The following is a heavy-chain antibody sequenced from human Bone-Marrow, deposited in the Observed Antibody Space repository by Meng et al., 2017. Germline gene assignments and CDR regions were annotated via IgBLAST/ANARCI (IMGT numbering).Heavy chain of an antibody. D-gene: IGHD2-15*01. CDR1: GGSFITTNW. Sequence: QVQLQESGPGLVKPSGTPPLTCAVSGGSFITTNWWTWVRQPPGKGLEWIGKIYHSGSTDYNPSLKSRVTISVDKSKNQFSLKLSSVTAADTAVYYCARGFIDVGWFDAWGQGTLVTVSS. J-gene: IGHJ5*02. CDR2: IYHSGST. CDR3: ARGFIDVGWFDA. V-gene: IGHV4-4*02.